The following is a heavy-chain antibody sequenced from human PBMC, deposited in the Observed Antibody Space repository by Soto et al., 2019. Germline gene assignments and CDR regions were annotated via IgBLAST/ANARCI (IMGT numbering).Heavy chain of an antibody. Sequence: RASVKVSCKVSGYTLTELSMHWVRQAPGKGLEWMGGFDPEDGETIYAQKFQGRVTMTEDTSTDTAYMELSSLRSEDTAVYYCATDLSQYSSSWYGLERYYWGQGTLVTVSS. CDR2: FDPEDGET. CDR1: GYTLTELS. J-gene: IGHJ4*02. CDR3: ATDLSQYSSSWYGLERYY. D-gene: IGHD6-13*01. V-gene: IGHV1-24*01.